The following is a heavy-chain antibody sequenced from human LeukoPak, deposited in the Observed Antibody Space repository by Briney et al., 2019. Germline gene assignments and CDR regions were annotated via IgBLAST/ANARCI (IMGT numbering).Heavy chain of an antibody. D-gene: IGHD3-22*01. CDR1: GYTFTGYY. CDR3: ARASYDSSGGNWFDP. CDR2: INPNSGGT. J-gene: IGHJ5*02. Sequence: ASVKVSCKASGYTFTGYYMHWVRQAPGQGLEWMGWINPNSGGTNYAQKFQGRVTMTRDTSISTAYMELSRLRSDDTAVYYCARASYDSSGGNWFDPWGQGTLVTVSS. V-gene: IGHV1-2*02.